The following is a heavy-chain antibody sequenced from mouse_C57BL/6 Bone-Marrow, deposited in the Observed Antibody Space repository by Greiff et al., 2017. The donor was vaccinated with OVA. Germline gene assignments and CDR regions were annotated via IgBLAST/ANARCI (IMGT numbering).Heavy chain of an antibody. CDR1: GYAFSSYW. J-gene: IGHJ3*01. CDR3: ARPLYGSSPWFAY. D-gene: IGHD1-1*01. Sequence: QVQLQQSGAELVKPGASVKISCKASGYAFSSYWMNWVKQRPGKGLEWIGQIYPGDGDTNYNGKFKGKAPLTADKSSSTAYMQLSSLTSEDSAVYFCARPLYGSSPWFAYWGQGTLVTVSA. V-gene: IGHV1-80*01. CDR2: IYPGDGDT.